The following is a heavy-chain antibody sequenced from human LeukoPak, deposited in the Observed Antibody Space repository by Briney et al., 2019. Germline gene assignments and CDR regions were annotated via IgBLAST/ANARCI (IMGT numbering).Heavy chain of an antibody. CDR2: IYTSGST. J-gene: IGHJ4*02. CDR3: AREERSNLDY. D-gene: IGHD6-13*01. Sequence: PSQTLSLTCTVSGGSISSGSYYWSWIRQPAGKGLEWIGRIYTSGSTNYNPSLKSRVTISVDTSKNQFSLKLSSVTAADTAVYYCAREERSNLDYWGQGTLVTVSS. CDR1: GGSISSGSYY. V-gene: IGHV4-61*02.